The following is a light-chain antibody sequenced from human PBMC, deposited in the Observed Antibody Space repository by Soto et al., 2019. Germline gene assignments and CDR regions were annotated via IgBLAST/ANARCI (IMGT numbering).Light chain of an antibody. V-gene: IGKV1-9*01. J-gene: IGKJ1*01. Sequence: IPLTQSPSSLSASVGDRVTITCRASKGISSYLAWYQQKPGKAPKLLIYAASTLQSGVPSRFSGSGSGTDFTLTISSLQPEDFATYYCQQLNSYPLTFGQGTKVDIK. CDR3: QQLNSYPLT. CDR1: KGISSY. CDR2: AAS.